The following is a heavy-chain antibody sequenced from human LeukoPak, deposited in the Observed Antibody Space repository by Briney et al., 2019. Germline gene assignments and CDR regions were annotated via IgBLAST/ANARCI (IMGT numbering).Heavy chain of an antibody. Sequence: GGSLRLSCAASGFTFISHDVDWVRHAPGTGLEWVIVISGDGDSTYYADSVKGRFTISRDNSKNTVYLQMNSVNAEDTAVYYCAKTPESSGYFDFDYWGQGTLVTVSS. CDR2: ISGDGDST. D-gene: IGHD3-22*01. CDR1: GFTFISHD. J-gene: IGHJ4*02. CDR3: AKTPESSGYFDFDY. V-gene: IGHV3-23*01.